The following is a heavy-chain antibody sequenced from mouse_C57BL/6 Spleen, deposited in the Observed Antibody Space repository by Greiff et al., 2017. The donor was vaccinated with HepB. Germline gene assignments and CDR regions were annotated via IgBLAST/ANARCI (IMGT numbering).Heavy chain of an antibody. D-gene: IGHD3-2*02. Sequence: EVMLVESGGGLVKPGGSLKLSCAASGFTFSSYAMSWVRQTPVQRLEWVATISDGGSYTYYPDNVKGRFTISRANAKNNLYLQMSHLKSEDTAMYYCASDWDGSGYVFAYWGQGTLVTVSA. CDR3: ASDWDGSGYVFAY. CDR2: ISDGGSYT. V-gene: IGHV5-4*03. CDR1: GFTFSSYA. J-gene: IGHJ3*01.